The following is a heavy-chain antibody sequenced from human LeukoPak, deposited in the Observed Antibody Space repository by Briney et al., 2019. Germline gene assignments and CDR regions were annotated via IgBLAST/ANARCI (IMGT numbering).Heavy chain of an antibody. CDR1: GYTFTNYG. J-gene: IGHJ6*03. V-gene: IGHV1-69*06. CDR3: ARGQYCSSTSCYYYYYMDV. D-gene: IGHD2-2*01. CDR2: ITPIFGTA. Sequence: SVKVSCKASGYTFTNYGISWVRQAPGQGLEWMGGITPIFGTANYAQKFQGRVTITADKSTSTAYMELSSLRSEDTAVYYCARGQYCSSTSCYYYYYMDVWGKGTTVTVSS.